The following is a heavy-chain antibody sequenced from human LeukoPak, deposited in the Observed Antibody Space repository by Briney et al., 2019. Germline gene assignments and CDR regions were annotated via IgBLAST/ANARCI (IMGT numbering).Heavy chain of an antibody. D-gene: IGHD5-12*01. J-gene: IGHJ4*02. CDR2: ISAYNGNT. V-gene: IGHV1-18*01. CDR1: GYTFTSYG. Sequence: ASVKVSCKASGYTFTSYGISWVRQAPGQGLEWMGWISAYNGNTNYAQKLQGRVTMTTDTSTSTAYMALRSLRSDDTAVYYCARLLYSGHDTSSPLGYWGQGTLVTVSS. CDR3: ARLLYSGHDTSSPLGY.